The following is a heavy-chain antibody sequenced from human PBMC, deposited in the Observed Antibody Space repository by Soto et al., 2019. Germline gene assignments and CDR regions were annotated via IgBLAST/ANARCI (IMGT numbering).Heavy chain of an antibody. V-gene: IGHV4-59*01. J-gene: IGHJ4*02. CDR2: IYYSGST. CDR3: ERDHGSSSWYDY. CDR1: GGSISSYY. Sequence: QVQLQESGPGLVKPSETLSLTCTVSGGSISSYYWSWIRQPPGKGLEWIGYIYYSGSTNYNPSLKSRVTISVDTSKNQFSLKLSSVTAADTAVYYCERDHGSSSWYDYWGQGTLVTVSS. D-gene: IGHD6-13*01.